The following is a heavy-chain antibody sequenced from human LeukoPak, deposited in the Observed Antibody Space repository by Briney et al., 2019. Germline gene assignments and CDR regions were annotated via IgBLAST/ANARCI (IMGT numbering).Heavy chain of an antibody. CDR1: GFTFSSYA. J-gene: IGHJ6*02. Sequence: GGSLRLSCAASGFTFSSYAMSWVRQAPGKGPERVSSIGGNTYYADSVKGRFTISRDNSKNTLFLKMDSLRAGDTALYYCAKEAGAGYGYGMDFWGQGTTVTVSS. CDR2: IGGNT. CDR3: AKEAGAGYGYGMDF. D-gene: IGHD3-9*01. V-gene: IGHV3-23*01.